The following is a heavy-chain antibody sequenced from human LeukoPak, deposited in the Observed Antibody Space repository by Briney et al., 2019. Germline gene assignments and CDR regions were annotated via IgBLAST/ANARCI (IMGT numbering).Heavy chain of an antibody. CDR3: ARDLSSSYDSSGNRGHDAFDI. D-gene: IGHD3-22*01. V-gene: IGHV1-46*01. CDR2: INPSGGST. J-gene: IGHJ3*02. CDR1: GYTLTSYY. Sequence: ASVKVSCKASGYTLTSYYMHWVRQAPGQGLEWMGIINPSGGSTSYAQKFQGRVTMTRDTSTSTVYMELSSLRSEDTAVYYCARDLSSSYDSSGNRGHDAFDIWGQGTMVTVSS.